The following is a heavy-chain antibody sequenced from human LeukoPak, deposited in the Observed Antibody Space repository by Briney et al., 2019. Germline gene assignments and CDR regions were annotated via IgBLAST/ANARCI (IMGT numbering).Heavy chain of an antibody. V-gene: IGHV4-38-2*02. J-gene: IGHJ4*02. Sequence: SETLSLTCAVSGYSTSSGYYWGWIRQPPGKGLEWIGSIYHSGSTYYNPSLKSRVTISTDTSKNQFSLKLTSVTAADTALYYCARDRYTTPFAYWGQGTLVTVSS. CDR3: ARDRYTTPFAY. CDR2: IYHSGST. D-gene: IGHD2-2*02. CDR1: GYSTSSGYY.